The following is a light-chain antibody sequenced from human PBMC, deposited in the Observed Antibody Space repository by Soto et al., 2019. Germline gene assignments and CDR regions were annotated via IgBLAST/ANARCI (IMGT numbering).Light chain of an antibody. CDR2: GTG. V-gene: IGKV3-20*01. Sequence: EIVLTQSPATLSLSPGQRATLSCRASQSVSSSYLAWYQHKCGQAPRLLMFGTGSRATGIPDRFRGTGSGTDFTLIVNKLEPEDFAVYYCQQYSGTPHTFGQGTKVDIK. CDR3: QQYSGTPHT. J-gene: IGKJ2*01. CDR1: QSVSSSY.